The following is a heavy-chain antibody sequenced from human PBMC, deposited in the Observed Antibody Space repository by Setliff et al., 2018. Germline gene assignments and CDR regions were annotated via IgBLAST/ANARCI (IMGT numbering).Heavy chain of an antibody. CDR2: ISGYNGNT. CDR1: GFTFKTYS. D-gene: IGHD1-26*01. V-gene: IGHV1-18*01. CDR3: ATDVNQWDPTYMDV. Sequence: GASVKVSCKASGFTFKTYSFSWIRQAPGQGLEWVGWISGYNGNTIYAQNFRGRATMTTDTSTRTAYLELRALTSDDTAVYYCATDVNQWDPTYMDVWGEGTTVTVSS. J-gene: IGHJ6*03.